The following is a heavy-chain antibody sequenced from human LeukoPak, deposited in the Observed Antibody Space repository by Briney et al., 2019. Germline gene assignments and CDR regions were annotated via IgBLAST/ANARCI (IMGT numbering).Heavy chain of an antibody. D-gene: IGHD3-9*01. J-gene: IGHJ4*02. Sequence: GGSLRLSCATSGFSFSAYGMHWVREAPGKGLEWVAYIWYVASNKAYARPARGRFTISRDSSKSTVYLKMNSLRPEARAVYSFVRYLLGIRHKYFDSWGKGALVTVSS. CDR3: VRYLLGIRHKYFDS. V-gene: IGHV3-30*02. CDR2: IWYVASNK. CDR1: GFSFSAYG.